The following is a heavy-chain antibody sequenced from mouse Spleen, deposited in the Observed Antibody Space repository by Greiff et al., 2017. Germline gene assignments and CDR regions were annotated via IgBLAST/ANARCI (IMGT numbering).Heavy chain of an antibody. Sequence: EVQGVESGGGLVKPGGSLKLSCAASGFTFSSYAMSWVRQTPEKRLEWVAAINSNGGSTYYPDTVKDRFTISRDNAKNTLYLQMSSLRSEDTALYYCARQGGYTWFAYWGQGTLVTVSA. V-gene: IGHV5-6-2*01. CDR2: INSNGGST. D-gene: IGHD2-2*01. CDR1: GFTFSSYA. CDR3: ARQGGYTWFAY. J-gene: IGHJ3*01.